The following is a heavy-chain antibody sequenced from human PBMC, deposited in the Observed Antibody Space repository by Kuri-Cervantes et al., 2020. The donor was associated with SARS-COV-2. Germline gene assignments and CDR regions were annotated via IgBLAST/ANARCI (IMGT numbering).Heavy chain of an antibody. CDR3: AKDPGASGWYGLDY. Sequence: GESLKISCAASGFTFSSYATHWVRQAPGKGLEWVAVISYDGSNKYYADSVKGRFTISRDNSKNTLYLQMNSLRAEDTAVYYCAKDPGASGWYGLDYWGQGTLVTVSS. J-gene: IGHJ4*02. D-gene: IGHD6-13*01. V-gene: IGHV3-30-3*01. CDR2: ISYDGSNK. CDR1: GFTFSSYA.